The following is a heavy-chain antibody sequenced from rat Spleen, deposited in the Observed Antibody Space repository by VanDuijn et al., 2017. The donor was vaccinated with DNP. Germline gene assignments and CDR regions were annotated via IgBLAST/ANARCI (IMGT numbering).Heavy chain of an antibody. Sequence: EVQLVESGGGLVQPGRSLKLSCAASGFTFSAYYMAWVRQPPTKGLEWVASISYEGGNTYYRDSVKDRFTISRDNAKSSLYLHRDSVRSEDTATYYCTTLNSGTYDSWGQGVMVTVSS. CDR2: ISYEGGNT. V-gene: IGHV5-20*01. D-gene: IGHD1-3*01. J-gene: IGHJ2*01. CDR1: GFTFSAYY. CDR3: TTLNSGTYDS.